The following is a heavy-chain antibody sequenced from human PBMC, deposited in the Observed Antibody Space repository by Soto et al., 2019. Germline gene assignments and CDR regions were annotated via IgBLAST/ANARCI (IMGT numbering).Heavy chain of an antibody. CDR1: GGSFKSGSYS. D-gene: IGHD6-19*01. CDR2: VYHTGRT. V-gene: IGHV4-61*01. CDR3: ARSVAVPGAHSDY. J-gene: IGHJ4*02. Sequence: TLSLTCTFSGGSFKSGSYSWSWIRQPPGKGLEWIGYVYHTGRTSYNPTLKSRVSISMDTSKNQFSLNLDSVTAADPAVYFCARSVAVPGAHSDYWGQGTQVTVSS.